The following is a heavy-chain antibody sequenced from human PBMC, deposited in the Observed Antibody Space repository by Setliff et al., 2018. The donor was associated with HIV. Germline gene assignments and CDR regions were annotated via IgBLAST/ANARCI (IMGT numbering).Heavy chain of an antibody. J-gene: IGHJ5*02. CDR3: ARAQGDGDYYWFDP. D-gene: IGHD4-17*01. Sequence: PGGSLRLSCAASGFTFSNYGMHWVSQAPGKGLEWVAFIQFDGSKSYYADSAKGRFTVSRDNFKNTLYLQMNSLRAEDTAVYYCARAQGDGDYYWFDPWGQGTLVTVSS. CDR1: GFTFSNYG. V-gene: IGHV3-30*02. CDR2: IQFDGSKS.